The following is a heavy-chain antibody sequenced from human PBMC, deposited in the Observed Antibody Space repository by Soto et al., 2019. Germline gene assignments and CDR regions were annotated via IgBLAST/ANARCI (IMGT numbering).Heavy chain of an antibody. J-gene: IGHJ6*03. CDR1: GGSISSSSYY. CDR3: ARARGGSGSYYKPTYYYYYMDV. Sequence: SETLPLTCTVSGGSISSSSYYWGWIRQPPGKGLEWIGSIYYSGSTYYNPSLKSRVTISVDTSKNQFSLKLSSVTAADTAVYYCARARGGSGSYYKPTYYYYYMDVWGKGTTVTVSS. D-gene: IGHD3-10*01. CDR2: IYYSGST. V-gene: IGHV4-39*01.